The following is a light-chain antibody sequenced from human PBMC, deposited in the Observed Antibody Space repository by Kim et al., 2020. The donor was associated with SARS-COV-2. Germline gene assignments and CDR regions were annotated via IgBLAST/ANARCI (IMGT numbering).Light chain of an antibody. Sequence: GDRVTITCRSSQIISSYLNWYQLKPGTAPKLLLYATSNLQSGVPSRFSGSASGTEFTLTISSLQPEDFATYYCQQSYSDPYIFGQGTELEV. CDR2: ATS. CDR1: QIISSY. CDR3: QQSYSDPYI. V-gene: IGKV1-39*01. J-gene: IGKJ2*01.